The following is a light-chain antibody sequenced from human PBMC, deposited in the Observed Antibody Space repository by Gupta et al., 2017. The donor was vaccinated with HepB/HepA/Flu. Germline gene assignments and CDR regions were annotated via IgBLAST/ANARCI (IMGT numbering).Light chain of an antibody. J-gene: IGLJ2*01. CDR2: QDT. CDR1: KLGNKY. CDR3: QAWDSSTYVA. V-gene: IGLV3-1*01. Sequence: SSDLTQPPSVSVSPGQTASITCSGDKLGNKYACWYQQKPGQSPVLVIYQDTKRPSGIPERSSGSNSGNTATLTISGTQAMDDADYYCQAWDSSTYVAFGGGSKLTVL.